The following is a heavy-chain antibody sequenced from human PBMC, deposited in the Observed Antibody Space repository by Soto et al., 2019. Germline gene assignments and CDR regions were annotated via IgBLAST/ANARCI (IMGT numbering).Heavy chain of an antibody. V-gene: IGHV4-59*04. CDR1: GGSISSYY. J-gene: IGHJ4*02. Sequence: SETLSLTCTVSGGSISSYYWSWIRQPPGKGLEWIGYIYYSGSTYYNPSLKSRVTISVDTSKNQFSLKLSSVTAADTAVYYCARHAVHRSGLTAYWGQGTLVTVSS. CDR2: IYYSGST. CDR3: ARHAVHRSGLTAY. D-gene: IGHD6-19*01.